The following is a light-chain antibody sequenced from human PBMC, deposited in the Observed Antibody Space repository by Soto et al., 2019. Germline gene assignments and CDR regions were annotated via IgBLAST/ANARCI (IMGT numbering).Light chain of an antibody. J-gene: IGKJ1*01. V-gene: IGKV3-20*01. CDR2: GAS. CDR3: QQYGSSPWT. CDR1: QRVSSSY. Sequence: EMVLTQSPGTLSLSPGERATLACSASQRVSSSYLAWYHQKPGQAPRLLIYGASSRATGIPDRFSGSGSGTDFTLTISRLGPEDFAEYYCQQYGSSPWTFGQGTKGEIK.